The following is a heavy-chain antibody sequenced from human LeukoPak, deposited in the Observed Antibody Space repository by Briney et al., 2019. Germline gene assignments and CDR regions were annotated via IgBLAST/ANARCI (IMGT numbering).Heavy chain of an antibody. V-gene: IGHV4-30-2*01. CDR2: IYHSGST. D-gene: IGHD5-24*01. CDR1: GGSISSGGYS. Sequence: SETLSLTCAVSGGSISSGGYSWSWIRQPPGKGLEWIGYIYHSGSTYHNPSLKSRVTISVDRSKNQFSLKLSSVTAADTAVYYCARERDRGAFDPWGQGTLVTVSS. CDR3: ARERDRGAFDP. J-gene: IGHJ5*02.